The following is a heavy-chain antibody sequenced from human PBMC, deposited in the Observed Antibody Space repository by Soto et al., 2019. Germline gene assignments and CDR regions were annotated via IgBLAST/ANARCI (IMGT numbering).Heavy chain of an antibody. V-gene: IGHV4-31*03. Sequence: SETLSLTCTVSGGSISSGGYYWSWIRQHPGKGLEWIGYIYYSGSTYYNPSLKSRVTISVDTSKNQFSLKLSSVTAADTAVYYCARHEELLHAFDIWGQGTMVTVSS. J-gene: IGHJ3*02. D-gene: IGHD2-15*01. CDR1: GGSISSGGYY. CDR2: IYYSGST. CDR3: ARHEELLHAFDI.